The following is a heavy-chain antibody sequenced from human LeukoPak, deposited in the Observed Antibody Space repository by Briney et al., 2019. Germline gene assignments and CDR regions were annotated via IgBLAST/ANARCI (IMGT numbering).Heavy chain of an antibody. V-gene: IGHV3-30-3*01. D-gene: IGHD3-10*01. CDR2: ISYDGSNK. J-gene: IGHJ4*02. CDR1: GFTFSSYA. CDR3: ARVYEQRFGEFAFFDY. Sequence: GRSLRLSCAASGFTFSSYAMHWVRQAPGKGLERVAVISYDGSNKYYADSVKGRFTISRDNAKNSLYLQMNSLRAEDTAVYYCARVYEQRFGEFAFFDYWGQGTLVTVSS.